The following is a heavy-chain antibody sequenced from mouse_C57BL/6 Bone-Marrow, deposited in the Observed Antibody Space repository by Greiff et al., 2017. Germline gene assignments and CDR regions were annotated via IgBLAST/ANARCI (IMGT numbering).Heavy chain of an antibody. CDR1: GYAFTNYL. Sequence: VQLQQPGAELVRPGTSVKVSCKASGYAFTNYLIEWVKQRPGQGLAWIGVINPGSGGTNYNEKFKGKATLSADKSSSTAYMQLSSLTSEDSAVYFCARSRLLRLDYWGQGTTLTVSS. CDR2: INPGSGGT. J-gene: IGHJ2*01. CDR3: ARSRLLRLDY. D-gene: IGHD2-3*01. V-gene: IGHV1-54*01.